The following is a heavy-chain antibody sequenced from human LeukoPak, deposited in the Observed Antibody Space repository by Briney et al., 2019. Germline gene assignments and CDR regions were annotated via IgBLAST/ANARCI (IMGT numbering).Heavy chain of an antibody. D-gene: IGHD5-18*01. Sequence: ASVKVSCKASGYTFTGYYMLWVRQAPGQGLEWMGWINPHSGGTNYAQKFQGRVTPTSDTSISTAYMELSRLRSGDTAVYYCVTLDTVMVTHRDAFDIWGQGSVVTVSS. J-gene: IGHJ3*02. CDR1: GYTFTGYY. CDR3: VTLDTVMVTHRDAFDI. CDR2: INPHSGGT. V-gene: IGHV1-2*02.